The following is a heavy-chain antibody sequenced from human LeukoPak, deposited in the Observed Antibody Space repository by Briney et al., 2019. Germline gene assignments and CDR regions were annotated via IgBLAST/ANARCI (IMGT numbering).Heavy chain of an antibody. CDR2: INHRGST. CDR1: IGSFRVYY. V-gene: IGHV4-34*01. D-gene: IGHD5-24*01. J-gene: IGHJ4*02. Sequence: SETLSLTCALYIGSFRVYYWSWIRDPPGRGVEWSGEINHRGSTNYNPSLKSRVTISVDTSKNQFSLTLSPVTSAGTAWYSLARSTGQRDGYCFDYWGKGTMVTVSS. CDR3: ARSTGQRDGYCFDY.